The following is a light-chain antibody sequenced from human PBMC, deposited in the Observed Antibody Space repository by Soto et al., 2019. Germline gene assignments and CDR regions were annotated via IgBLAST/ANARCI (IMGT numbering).Light chain of an antibody. Sequence: IEMTQSPASLSASVGDSVTITCRASQTIATSLNWFQHKSGRAPKLLIYTSSSVNSGVSSRFRGSGSGTDFTLTINDVQPEDSATYYCQHSYSSLVTFGAGTKVEIK. J-gene: IGKJ4*01. CDR2: TSS. V-gene: IGKV1-39*01. CDR3: QHSYSSLVT. CDR1: QTIATS.